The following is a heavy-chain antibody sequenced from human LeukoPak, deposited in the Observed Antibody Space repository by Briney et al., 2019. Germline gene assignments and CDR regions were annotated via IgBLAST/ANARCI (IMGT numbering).Heavy chain of an antibody. CDR3: AKLLGTATRYDY. CDR2: INPDGSTR. Sequence: GGSLRLSCVTSGFTFSSSWMSWVRQAPGKGLEWVASINPDGSTRHHVDSLKGRFTISRDNAKESLFLQMGALRAEDTAVYFCAKLLGTATRYDYWGLGTLVIVSS. J-gene: IGHJ4*02. CDR1: GFTFSSSW. D-gene: IGHD1-7*01. V-gene: IGHV3-7*01.